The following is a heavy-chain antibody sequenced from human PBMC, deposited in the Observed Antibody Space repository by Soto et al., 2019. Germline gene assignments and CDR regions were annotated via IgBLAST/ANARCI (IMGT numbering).Heavy chain of an antibody. D-gene: IGHD3-3*01. V-gene: IGHV3-33*01. J-gene: IGHJ4*02. CDR3: AREGQRYYDFWSGYYTGSLGY. Sequence: QVQLVESGGGVVQPGRSLGLSCAASGFTFSSYGMHWVRQAPGKGLEWVAVIWYDGSNKYYADSVKGRFTISRDNSKNTLYLQMNSLRAEDTAVYYCAREGQRYYDFWSGYYTGSLGYWGQGTLVTVSS. CDR2: IWYDGSNK. CDR1: GFTFSSYG.